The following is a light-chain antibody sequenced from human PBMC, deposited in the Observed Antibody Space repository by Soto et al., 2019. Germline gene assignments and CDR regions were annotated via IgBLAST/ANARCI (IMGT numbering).Light chain of an antibody. CDR3: QHYGSSPPIT. CDR2: GAS. V-gene: IGKV3-20*01. J-gene: IGKJ5*01. CDR1: QSIRSN. Sequence: EIVMKKSPATLSVYPGERATLSCRASQSIRSNLAWYQQKPGQAPRLLIYGASSRATGIPDRFSGGGSGTDFTLTISRLEPEDFAVYYCQHYGSSPPITFGQGTRLEI.